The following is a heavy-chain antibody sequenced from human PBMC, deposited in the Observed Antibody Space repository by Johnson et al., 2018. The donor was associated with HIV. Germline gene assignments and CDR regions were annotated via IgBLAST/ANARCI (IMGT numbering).Heavy chain of an antibody. CDR1: GFTFSNYW. CDR2: IKQDGSEK. J-gene: IGHJ3*02. D-gene: IGHD3-22*01. Sequence: EVQLVESGGGVVQPGGSLRLSCAASGFTFSNYWMSWVRQAPGKGLEWVANIKQDGSEKYYVDSVKGRFTISRDNAKNSLYLQMNSLRAEDTAVYYCAKDLHSGYSAFDIWGQGTMVTVSS. CDR3: AKDLHSGYSAFDI. V-gene: IGHV3-7*01.